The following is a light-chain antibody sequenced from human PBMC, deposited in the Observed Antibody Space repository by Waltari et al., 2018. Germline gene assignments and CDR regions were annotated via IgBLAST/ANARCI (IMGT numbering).Light chain of an antibody. V-gene: IGKV2-28*01. J-gene: IGKJ1*01. Sequence: DIVMTQSPPSLPVIPGEPASPTCPSSQSLLDSEGYNYVNWYLQKPGQSPQLLLYGGSIRASGVPDRFSGSGSGTHFTLKISRVEADDVGLYYCMQALRSPWTFGQGTRLDMK. CDR2: GGS. CDR1: QSLLDSEGYNY. CDR3: MQALRSPWT.